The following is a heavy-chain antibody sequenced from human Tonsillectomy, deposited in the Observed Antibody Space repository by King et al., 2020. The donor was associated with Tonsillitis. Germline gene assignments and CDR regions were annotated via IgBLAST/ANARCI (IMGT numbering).Heavy chain of an antibody. V-gene: IGHV3-53*01. CDR1: GFTVSSNY. D-gene: IGHD5-12*01. Sequence: VQLVESGGGLIQPGGSLRLSCAASGFTVSSNYMSRVRQAPGKGLEWVSVIYSGGSTYYADSVKGRFTISRDNSKNTLYLQMNSLRAEDTAVYYCARDSGYENDAFDIWGQGTMVTVSS. J-gene: IGHJ3*02. CDR2: IYSGGST. CDR3: ARDSGYENDAFDI.